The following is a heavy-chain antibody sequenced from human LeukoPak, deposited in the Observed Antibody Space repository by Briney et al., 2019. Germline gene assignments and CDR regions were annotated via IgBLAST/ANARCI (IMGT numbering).Heavy chain of an antibody. CDR1: GGSISSYY. CDR2: IYYSGST. D-gene: IGHD6-19*01. Sequence: SETLSLTCTVSGGSISSYYWSWIRQPPGKGLEWIGYIYYSGSTNYNPSLKSRVTISVDTSKNQFSLKLSSVTAADTAVYYCARDLIAVACFDYWGQGTLVTVSP. CDR3: ARDLIAVACFDY. J-gene: IGHJ4*02. V-gene: IGHV4-59*12.